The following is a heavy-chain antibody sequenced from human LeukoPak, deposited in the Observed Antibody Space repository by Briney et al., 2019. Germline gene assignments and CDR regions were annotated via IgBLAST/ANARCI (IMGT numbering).Heavy chain of an antibody. J-gene: IGHJ6*04. Sequence: GGSLRLSCAASGFAFSTYTMNWVRQAPGKGLEWISSISSSSSYIYYADSVKGRFTISRDNAKNSLYLQMNSLRAEDTAVYYCAELGITMIGGVWGKGTTVTSSS. V-gene: IGHV3-21*01. D-gene: IGHD3-10*02. CDR1: GFAFSTYT. CDR2: ISSSSSYI. CDR3: AELGITMIGGV.